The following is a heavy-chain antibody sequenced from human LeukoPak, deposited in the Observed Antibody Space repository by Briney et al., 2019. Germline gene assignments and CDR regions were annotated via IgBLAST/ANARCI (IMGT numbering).Heavy chain of an antibody. D-gene: IGHD6-13*01. V-gene: IGHV4-59*01. J-gene: IGHJ6*03. Sequence: SETLSLTCTVSGGSLSNYYWSWIRQPPGKGLEWIGYMYYRGRSNYNPSLKSRVTILVDTSKNQFSLRLTSVTAADTAVYYCARGYSSSWPKQYYYYMDVWGKGTTVTVSS. CDR1: GGSLSNYY. CDR2: MYYRGRS. CDR3: ARGYSSSWPKQYYYYMDV.